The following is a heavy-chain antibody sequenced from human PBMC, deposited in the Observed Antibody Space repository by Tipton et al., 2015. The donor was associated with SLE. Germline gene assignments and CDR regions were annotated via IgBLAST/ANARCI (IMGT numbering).Heavy chain of an antibody. J-gene: IGHJ3*02. Sequence: TLSLTCTVSGGSIISYYWSWIRQPAVTGLEWIGRIYTSGSATYNPSLQSRVTMSVDTAKNQFSLKLSSVTAADTAVYYCARDVDIVATMGHSRAFDIWGQGTMVTVSS. D-gene: IGHD5-12*01. CDR1: GGSIISYY. CDR3: ARDVDIVATMGHSRAFDI. CDR2: IYTSGSA. V-gene: IGHV4-4*07.